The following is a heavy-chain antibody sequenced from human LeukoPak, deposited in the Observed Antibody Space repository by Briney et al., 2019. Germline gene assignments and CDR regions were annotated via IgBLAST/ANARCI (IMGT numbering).Heavy chain of an antibody. CDR1: GFPFSYYS. D-gene: IGHD1-26*01. CDR2: ISYDEDNK. CDR3: ARSPTRSLRVGEFDF. V-gene: IGHV3-30*09. Sequence: PGGSLRLSCAASGFPFSYYSMHWVRQVPGKGLEWVAVISYDEDNKYYADSVKGRFAISRDNSKDTLYLQMNSLRAGDTAVYYCARSPTRSLRVGEFDFWGQGTLATVSS. J-gene: IGHJ4*02.